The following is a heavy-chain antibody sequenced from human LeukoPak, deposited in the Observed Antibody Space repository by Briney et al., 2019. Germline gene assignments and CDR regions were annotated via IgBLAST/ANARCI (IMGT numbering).Heavy chain of an antibody. CDR2: TYYRSKWSN. D-gene: IGHD2-15*01. CDR3: ARQSLGYVDY. CDR1: GDSVSNKDAA. V-gene: IGHV6-1*01. J-gene: IGHJ4*02. Sequence: SQTLSLTCAISGDSVSNKDAAWNWIRQSPSRGLEWLGRTYYRSKWSNDCAVSVRSRITISPDTSKNQFSLQLRSVTPDDTAVYYCARQSLGYVDYWGQGSRVTVSS.